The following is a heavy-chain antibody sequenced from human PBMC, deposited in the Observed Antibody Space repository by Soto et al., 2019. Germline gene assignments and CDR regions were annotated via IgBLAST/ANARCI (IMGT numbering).Heavy chain of an antibody. D-gene: IGHD2-15*01. V-gene: IGHV3-13*01. Sequence: EVQLVESGGNLVQPGGSLRLSCEASGFTFSGFDMHWVRQPTGKGLEWVSTIGTAGDTYYAVSVKGPFTISRDNAKNSLSLQMNSLRAGDTAVYFCARGQEVGAHFFDSWGQGTQVTVSS. CDR1: GFTFSGFD. CDR3: ARGQEVGAHFFDS. CDR2: IGTAGDT. J-gene: IGHJ4*02.